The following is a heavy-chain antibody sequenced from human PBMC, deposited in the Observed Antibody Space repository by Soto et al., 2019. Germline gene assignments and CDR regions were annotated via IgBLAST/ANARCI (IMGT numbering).Heavy chain of an antibody. J-gene: IGHJ5*02. CDR3: AGAEPYYYGGRGYWAT. Sequence: QVQLQESGPGLVKPSETLSLTCTVAGGSMSSYFWSWIRQPPGKGLEWIGYIYYSGSTNYNASLKSRVTISIDTSKNQFSLKLTSVTAADKAVYYWAGAEPYYYGGRGYWATWGQGTLVTVSS. CDR1: GGSMSSYF. CDR2: IYYSGST. V-gene: IGHV4-59*01. D-gene: IGHD3-22*01.